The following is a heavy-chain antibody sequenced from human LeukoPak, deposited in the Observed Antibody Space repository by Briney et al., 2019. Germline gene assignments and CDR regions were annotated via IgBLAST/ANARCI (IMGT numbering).Heavy chain of an antibody. D-gene: IGHD4-17*01. CDR3: ARGGTGYGDYVYYYYYMDV. CDR2: IIPIFGTA. V-gene: IGHV1-69*05. CDR1: GGTFSSYA. J-gene: IGHJ6*03. Sequence: ASVKVSCKASGGTFSSYAISWVRQAPGQGLEWMGGIIPIFGTANYAQKFQGRVTITTDESTSTGYMELSSLRSEDTAVYYCARGGTGYGDYVYYYYYMDVWGKGTTVTVSS.